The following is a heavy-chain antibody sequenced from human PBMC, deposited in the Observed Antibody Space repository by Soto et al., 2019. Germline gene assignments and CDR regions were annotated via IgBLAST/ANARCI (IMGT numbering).Heavy chain of an antibody. J-gene: IGHJ6*02. CDR1: GYTLTELS. Sequence: ASVKVCCKVSGYTLTELSMHWVRQTRGKGLEWMGGFDPEDGEKIYAQKFQGRATMNEDTSTDTAYMELSSLRSKNTAVYYCATAYYDLLTVLDRYYYYGMDVWAQGTTATVSS. CDR2: FDPEDGEK. V-gene: IGHV1-24*01. D-gene: IGHD3-9*01. CDR3: ATAYYDLLTVLDRYYYYGMDV.